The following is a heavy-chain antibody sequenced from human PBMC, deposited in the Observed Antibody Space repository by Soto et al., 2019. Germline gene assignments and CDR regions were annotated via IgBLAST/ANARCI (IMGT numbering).Heavy chain of an antibody. CDR3: AREGAVAAVATSRYYYYMDV. D-gene: IGHD6-19*01. Sequence: QVQLVESGGGVVQPGRSLRLSCAASGFTFSSYGMHWVRQAPGKGLEWVAVIWYDGSNKYYADSVKGRFTISRDNSKNTLYLQMNSLRAEDTAVYYCAREGAVAAVATSRYYYYMDVWGKGTTVTVSS. CDR1: GFTFSSYG. CDR2: IWYDGSNK. V-gene: IGHV3-33*01. J-gene: IGHJ6*03.